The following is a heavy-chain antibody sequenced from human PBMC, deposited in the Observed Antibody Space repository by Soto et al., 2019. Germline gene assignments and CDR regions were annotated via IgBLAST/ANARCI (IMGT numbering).Heavy chain of an antibody. CDR1: GFTFDDYT. V-gene: IGHV3-43*01. J-gene: IGHJ3*02. CDR2: ISWDGGST. Sequence: GGSLRLSCAASGFTFDDYTMHWVRQAPGKGLEWVSLISWDGGSTYYADSVKGRFTISRDNAKNSLYLQMNSLRAEDTAAYYCARGRGYGDYRFLPHPRHRNAFDIWGQGTMVTVSS. CDR3: ARGRGYGDYRFLPHPRHRNAFDI. D-gene: IGHD4-17*01.